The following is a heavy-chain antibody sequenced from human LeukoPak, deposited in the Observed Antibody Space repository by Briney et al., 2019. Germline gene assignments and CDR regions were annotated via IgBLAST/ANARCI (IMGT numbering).Heavy chain of an antibody. Sequence: PGGSLRLSCVASGFTFSSYWMSWVRQAPGKGLEWVASIKEDGSEKYYVDSVKGRFIISRDNAKNSLYLQMNSLRAEDTAVYYCARDHHSSGWSPFDYWGQGTLVTVSS. V-gene: IGHV3-7*01. CDR2: IKEDGSEK. CDR1: GFTFSSYW. J-gene: IGHJ4*02. CDR3: ARDHHSSGWSPFDY. D-gene: IGHD6-19*01.